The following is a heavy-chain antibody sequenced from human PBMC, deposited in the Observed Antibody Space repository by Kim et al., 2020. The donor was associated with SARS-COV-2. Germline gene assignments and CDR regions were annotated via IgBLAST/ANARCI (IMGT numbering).Heavy chain of an antibody. J-gene: IGHJ6*02. CDR1: GYTFTDYG. D-gene: IGHD2-15*01. V-gene: IGHV1-18*04. CDR3: ASDESIHCSCHSCFYYYGMYV. Sequence: ASVKVSCKASGYTFTDYGFSWVRQAPGQGLEWLGWISAYNGHTNYAQRYQGRVTLTTDSSTRKGDMELRSLRPDDTAVYYCASDESIHCSCHSCFYYYGMYVWGQGTTVTVSS. CDR2: ISAYNGHT.